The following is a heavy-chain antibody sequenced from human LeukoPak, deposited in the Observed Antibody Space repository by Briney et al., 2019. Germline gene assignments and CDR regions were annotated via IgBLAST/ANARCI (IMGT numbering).Heavy chain of an antibody. V-gene: IGHV1-69*04. CDR2: IIPILGIA. Sequence: SVKVSCKASGGTFSSYTISWVRQAPGQGLEWMGRIIPILGIANYAQKFQGRVTITADKSTSTAYMELSSLRSEDTAVYYCAREQYYYDSSGPSYYYYYGMDVWGQGTTVTVSS. J-gene: IGHJ6*02. CDR1: GGTFSSYT. CDR3: AREQYYYDSSGPSYYYYYGMDV. D-gene: IGHD3-22*01.